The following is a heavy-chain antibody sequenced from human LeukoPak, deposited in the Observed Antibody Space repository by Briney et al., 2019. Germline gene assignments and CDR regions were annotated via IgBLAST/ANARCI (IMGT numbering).Heavy chain of an antibody. CDR1: GFTFSDYY. CDR3: AKDLAGLYYFDY. J-gene: IGHJ4*02. V-gene: IGHV3-11*04. CDR2: ISSSGSTI. Sequence: GGSLRLSCAASGFTFSDYYMSWIRQAPGKGLEWVSYISSSGSTIYYADSVKGRFTISRDNSKNTLYLQMNSLRAEDTAVYYCAKDLAGLYYFDYWGQGTLVTVSS.